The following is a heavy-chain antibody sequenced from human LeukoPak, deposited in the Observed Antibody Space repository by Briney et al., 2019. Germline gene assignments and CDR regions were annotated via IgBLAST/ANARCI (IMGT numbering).Heavy chain of an antibody. CDR3: AKHYDFWSGYYTPLGY. CDR2: ISGSGGST. D-gene: IGHD3-3*01. J-gene: IGHJ4*02. Sequence: PGGSLRLSCAASGFTFSSYAMSWVRQAPGKGLEWVSAISGSGGSTYYADSVKGRFTISRDNSKNTLYLQMNSLRAEDTAVYYCAKHYDFWSGYYTPLGYWGQGTLVTVSS. CDR1: GFTFSSYA. V-gene: IGHV3-23*01.